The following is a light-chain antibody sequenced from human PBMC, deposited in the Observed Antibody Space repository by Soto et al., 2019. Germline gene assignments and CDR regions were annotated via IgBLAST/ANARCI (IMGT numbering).Light chain of an antibody. CDR1: NSDVAAYNY. Sequence: QSALTQPASVSGSPGQSITISCAGTNSDVAAYNYVSWYQQHPGKAPKVLIYDVTNRPSGVSNRFSGSKSGNTASLTISGLQTDDEADYYCSSYTTNNTLVFGTGTKVTVL. V-gene: IGLV2-14*03. CDR3: SSYTTNNTLV. CDR2: DVT. J-gene: IGLJ1*01.